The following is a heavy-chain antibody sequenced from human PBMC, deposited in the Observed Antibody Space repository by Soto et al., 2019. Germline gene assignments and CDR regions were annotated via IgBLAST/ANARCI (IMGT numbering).Heavy chain of an antibody. CDR1: GGSFSGYY. CDR3: ARDYYDSSGYHTPDAFDI. V-gene: IGHV4-34*01. J-gene: IGHJ3*02. CDR2: INHSGST. D-gene: IGHD3-22*01. Sequence: SETLSLTCAVYGGSFSGYYWSWIRQPPGKGLEWIGEINHSGSTNYNPSLKSRVTISVDTSKNQFSLKLSSVTAADTAVYYCARDYYDSSGYHTPDAFDIWGQGTMVTVSS.